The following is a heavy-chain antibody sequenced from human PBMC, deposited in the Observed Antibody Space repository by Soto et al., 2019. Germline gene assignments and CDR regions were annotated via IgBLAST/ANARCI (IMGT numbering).Heavy chain of an antibody. CDR2: ISYSGSTK. J-gene: IGHJ4*02. Sequence: SLRLSCAASGFTFGSYEMNWVRQAPGKGLEWVSYISYSGSTKDYADSVKGRFTISRDNAKNSLYLQMSSLRAEDAAVYYCARDYVGHYVRAFDYWGQGILVTVSS. V-gene: IGHV3-48*03. D-gene: IGHD3-10*02. CDR1: GFTFGSYE. CDR3: ARDYVGHYVRAFDY.